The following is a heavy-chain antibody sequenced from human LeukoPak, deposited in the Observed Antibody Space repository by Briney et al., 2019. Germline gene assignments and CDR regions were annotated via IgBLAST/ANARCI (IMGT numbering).Heavy chain of an antibody. V-gene: IGHV4-34*01. CDR2: INHSGST. Sequence: PSETLSLTCAVYGGSFSGYYWSWIRQPPGKGLEWIGEINHSGSTNYNPSLKSRVTISVDTSKNQFSLKLSSVTAADTAVYYCARGCPAYYYGSGRRYNWFDPWGQGTLVTVSS. CDR3: ARGCPAYYYGSGRRYNWFDP. D-gene: IGHD3-10*01. J-gene: IGHJ5*02. CDR1: GGSFSGYY.